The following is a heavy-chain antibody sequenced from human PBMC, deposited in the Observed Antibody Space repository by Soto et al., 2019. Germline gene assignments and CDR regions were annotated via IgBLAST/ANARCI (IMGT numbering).Heavy chain of an antibody. V-gene: IGHV1-69*12. CDR2: IIPIFATA. Sequence: QVQLVQSGAEVKKPGSSVKVSCKASGGTFSSYAISWVRQAPGQGLEWMGGIIPIFATANYAQKFQGRVTINADESTSTAYMERSSRRSEDTAVYYCTCVDTPMVNYDYYGMDFWSQGPTVTVAS. CDR3: TCVDTPMVNYDYYGMDF. CDR1: GGTFSSYA. D-gene: IGHD5-18*01. J-gene: IGHJ6*02.